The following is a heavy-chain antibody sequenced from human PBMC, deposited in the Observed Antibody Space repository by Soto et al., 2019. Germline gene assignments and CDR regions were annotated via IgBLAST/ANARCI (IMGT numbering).Heavy chain of an antibody. V-gene: IGHV3-30*03. CDR1: GFTFSSYG. CDR3: ASIAAAGERAFDI. CDR2: ISYDGSNK. Sequence: GGSLRLSCAASGFTFSSYGMHWVRQAPGKGLEWVAVISYDGSNKYYADSVKGRFTISRDNSKNTLYLQMNSLRAEDTAVYYCASIAAAGERAFDIWGQGTMVTVSS. D-gene: IGHD6-13*01. J-gene: IGHJ3*02.